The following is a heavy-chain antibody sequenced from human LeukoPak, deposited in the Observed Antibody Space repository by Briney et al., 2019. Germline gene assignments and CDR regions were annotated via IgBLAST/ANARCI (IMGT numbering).Heavy chain of an antibody. CDR1: GYSFPDYW. J-gene: IGHJ5*02. D-gene: IGHD2-8*02. CDR3: ARRGTGTYGSWFDP. CDR2: IYPGDSDT. Sequence: GESLKISCQGSGYSFPDYWIGWVRQMPGKGLEWMGIIYPGDSDTKYSPSFQGQVTISADRSISTAYLQWSSLKASDTAIYYCARRGTGTYGSWFDPWGQGTLVTVSS. V-gene: IGHV5-51*01.